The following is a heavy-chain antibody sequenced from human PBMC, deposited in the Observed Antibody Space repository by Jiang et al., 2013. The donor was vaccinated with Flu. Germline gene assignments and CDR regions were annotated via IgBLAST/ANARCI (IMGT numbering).Heavy chain of an antibody. D-gene: IGHD1-26*01. V-gene: IGHV3-23*04. J-gene: IGHJ3*01. CDR1: GFTFSSYA. CDR2: VSGSGGST. CDR3: ARVGVGANPTIVAFDV. Sequence: VQLVESGGGLVQPGGSLRLSCAASGFTFSSYAMGWVRQAPGKGLEWVSAVSGSGGSTYYADSVKGRFTISRDNSKNTLSLPKNTLYLQMNSLRVEDTAVYYCARVGVGANPTIVAFDVWGQGTMVTVSS.